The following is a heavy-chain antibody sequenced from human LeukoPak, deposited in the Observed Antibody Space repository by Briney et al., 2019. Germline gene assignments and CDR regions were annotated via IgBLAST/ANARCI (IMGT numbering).Heavy chain of an antibody. V-gene: IGHV3-48*02. CDR1: GFTFNSYT. J-gene: IGHJ5*02. Sequence: GGSLRLSCAASGFTFNSYTMNWVRQAPGKGLEWISYISSSGGSIYYADSVKGRFTISRDNAKNSVYLQMNSLRDEDTAVYYCARDVEKRLVLGRFDPWGQGSLVTVSS. CDR3: ARDVEKRLVLGRFDP. D-gene: IGHD6-25*01. CDR2: ISSSGGSI.